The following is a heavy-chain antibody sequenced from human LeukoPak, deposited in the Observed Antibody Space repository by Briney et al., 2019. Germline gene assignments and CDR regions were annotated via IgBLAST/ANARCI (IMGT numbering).Heavy chain of an antibody. J-gene: IGHJ5*02. CDR3: AKSSVIRGSVVEEGFDP. V-gene: IGHV3-30*18. D-gene: IGHD3-10*01. CDR2: ISYDGGDK. CDR1: GFTFSSYD. Sequence: QTGGSLRLSCAASGFTFSSYDMHWVRQAPGLGPEWVAVISYDGGDKYYADSVKGRFTISRDNSKNTLYLQMNGLRAEDTALYSCAKSSVIRGSVVEEGFDPWGQGTLVTVS.